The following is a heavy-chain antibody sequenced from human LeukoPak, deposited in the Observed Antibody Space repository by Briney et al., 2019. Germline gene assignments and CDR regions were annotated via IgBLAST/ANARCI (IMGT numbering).Heavy chain of an antibody. Sequence: ASVKVSCKASGYTFTGSYMHWVRQAPGQGLEWMGWINPNSGGTNYAQKFQGRVTMTRDTSISTAYMELSRLRSDDTAVYYCARPIYPIYCSGGSRYMYYFDYWGQGTLVTVSS. CDR1: GYTFTGSY. CDR3: ARPIYPIYCSGGSRYMYYFDY. V-gene: IGHV1-2*02. D-gene: IGHD2-15*01. J-gene: IGHJ4*02. CDR2: INPNSGGT.